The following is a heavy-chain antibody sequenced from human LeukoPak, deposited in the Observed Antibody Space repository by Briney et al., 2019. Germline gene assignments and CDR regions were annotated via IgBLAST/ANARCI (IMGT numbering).Heavy chain of an antibody. J-gene: IGHJ2*01. CDR3: AKGRPTTLGYCGRSICADWYFDL. D-gene: IGHD2-2*01. V-gene: IGHV3-23*01. CDR1: GFIFSSYA. CDR2: INGDGGNT. Sequence: GGSLRLSCAASGFIFSSYAMSWVRQAPGKGLEWVSGINGDGGNTYYADSVKGRFTISRDSSKNTLYLQMSSLRAEDTAVYYCAKGRPTTLGYCGRSICADWYFDLWGRGTLLSVSS.